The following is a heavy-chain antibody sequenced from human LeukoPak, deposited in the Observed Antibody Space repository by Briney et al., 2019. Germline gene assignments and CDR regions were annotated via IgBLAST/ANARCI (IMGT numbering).Heavy chain of an antibody. CDR2: MNSNSGNK. D-gene: IGHD6-6*01. V-gene: IGHV1-8*01. Sequence: ASVKVSCKASGYTFTSYDIHWVRQATGQGLEWMGWMNSNSGNKGYAKKFQGRVTMTRNTSISTAYMELSSLRSEDTAVYYCARLVAARLSWFDPWGQGTLVTVSS. J-gene: IGHJ5*02. CDR1: GYTFTSYD. CDR3: ARLVAARLSWFDP.